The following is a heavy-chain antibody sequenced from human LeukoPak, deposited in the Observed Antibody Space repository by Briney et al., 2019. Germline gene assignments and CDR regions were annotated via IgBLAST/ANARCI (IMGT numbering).Heavy chain of an antibody. J-gene: IGHJ3*02. CDR1: GGSFNAHY. V-gene: IGHV4-34*01. Sequence: SETLSPTCAVYGGSFNAHYWGCFRQPPGKGLEWIGEINPSGGTNYNPSLESRVTISIDTSKNQFSLRLSSVTAADTAVYYCARANWKAFDIWGHGTRVTVSS. CDR3: ARANWKAFDI. D-gene: IGHD1-20*01. CDR2: INPSGGT.